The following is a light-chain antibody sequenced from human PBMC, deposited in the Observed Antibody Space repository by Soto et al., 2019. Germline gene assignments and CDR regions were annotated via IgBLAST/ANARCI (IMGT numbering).Light chain of an antibody. CDR3: HQYNSWPPGT. CDR2: DAS. J-gene: IGKJ2*01. V-gene: IGKV3-15*01. CDR1: QSISRS. Sequence: IVLPQSPAILSVSPGERATVSCRPSQSISRSLAWYQQKPGQAPRLLISDASTRATGIPARFSGSGSGTEFTLTISSLQSEDFALYYCHQYNSWPPGTFGQGTKVDIK.